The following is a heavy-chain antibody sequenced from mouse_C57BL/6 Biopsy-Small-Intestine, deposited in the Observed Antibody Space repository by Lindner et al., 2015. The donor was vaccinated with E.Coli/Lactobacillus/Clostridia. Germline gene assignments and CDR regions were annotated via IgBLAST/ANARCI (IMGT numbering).Heavy chain of an antibody. V-gene: IGHV1-74*01. Sequence: SVKVSCKASGGIFNNYAFSWVRQAPGQGLEWMGRIIPVLDMPTYAQKFQGRVTITVDKPTTTAYMELTGLESDDTAVYYCAKANRPGFQYDFDFWGHGTLVTVSS. CDR2: IIPVLDMP. D-gene: IGHD1-2*01. CDR1: GGIFNNYA. CDR3: AKANRPGFQYDFDF. J-gene: IGHJ2*01.